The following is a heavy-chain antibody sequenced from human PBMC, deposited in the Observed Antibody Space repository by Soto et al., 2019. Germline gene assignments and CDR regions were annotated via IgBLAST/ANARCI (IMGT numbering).Heavy chain of an antibody. Sequence: EVQLVESGGGLVQPGGSLRLSCAASGFTFSDHYMDWVRQAPGKGLEWVGRTRNKANSYTTEYAASVKGRFTISRDDSKTSLYLQMDSLKPEVTAVSDCARYLSGYAHSDYLGQGTLVTASS. CDR1: GFTFSDHY. J-gene: IGHJ4*02. D-gene: IGHD3-9*01. CDR2: TRNKANSYTT. V-gene: IGHV3-72*01. CDR3: ARYLSGYAHSDY.